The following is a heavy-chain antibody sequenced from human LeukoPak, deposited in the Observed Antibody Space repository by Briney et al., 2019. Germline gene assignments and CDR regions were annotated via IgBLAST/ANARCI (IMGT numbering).Heavy chain of an antibody. CDR1: GGTFSSYA. CDR2: IIPFFGTA. D-gene: IGHD3-22*01. V-gene: IGHV1-69*13. J-gene: IGHJ4*02. Sequence: VASVKVSCKASGGTFSSYAFSWVRQAHGQGLEWMGGIIPFFGTANYAQKFQGRVTITADESTSTAYMELSSLRSEDTAVYYCATGNYYDSSGYLIDYWGQGTLVTVSS. CDR3: ATGNYYDSSGYLIDY.